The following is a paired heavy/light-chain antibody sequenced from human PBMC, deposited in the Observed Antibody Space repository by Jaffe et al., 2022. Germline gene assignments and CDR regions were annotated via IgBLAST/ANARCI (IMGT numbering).Heavy chain of an antibody. CDR1: GFTFSSYS. V-gene: IGHV3-21*02. CDR3: ARDTVSDFWSGFSPLFDL. D-gene: IGHD3-3*01. J-gene: IGHJ2*01. Sequence: EVQLVESGGGLVKPGGSLRLSCAASGFTFSSYSMNWVRQAPGKGLEWVSSISGGSTYIYYADSVKGRFTISRDNAKNSLYLQMNGLRAEDTAVYYCARDTVSDFWSGFSPLFDLWGRGTLVTVSS. CDR2: ISGGSTYI.
Light chain of an antibody. V-gene: IGKV3-15*01. CDR2: GAS. CDR1: QSVSSN. CDR3: QQYNKWPWT. J-gene: IGKJ1*01. Sequence: EIVMTQSPATLSVSPGERDTLSCRASQSVSSNLAWYQQKPGQAPRLLIYGASTRATGIPARFSGSGSGTEFTLTISRLQSEDFAVYYCQQYNKWPWTFGQGTKVEI.